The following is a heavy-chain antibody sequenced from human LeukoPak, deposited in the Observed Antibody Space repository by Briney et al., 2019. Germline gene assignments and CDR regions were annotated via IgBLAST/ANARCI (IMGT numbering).Heavy chain of an antibody. J-gene: IGHJ6*02. Sequence: PGGSLRLSCVASGFTFSDYYMTWIRQAPGQGLEWFSYISGGSGFTKYADSVKGRFTISRDNAKNSLYLQMNSLRAEDTAVYYCAKSPFTIPYGLDVWGQGTTVTVSS. CDR2: ISGGSGFT. CDR1: GFTFSDYY. V-gene: IGHV3-11*06. D-gene: IGHD3-3*01. CDR3: AKSPFTIPYGLDV.